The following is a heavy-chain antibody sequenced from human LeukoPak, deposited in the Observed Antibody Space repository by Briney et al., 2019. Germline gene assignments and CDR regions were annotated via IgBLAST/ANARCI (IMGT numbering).Heavy chain of an antibody. CDR3: ARAGVVPAAINCAFDI. CDR2: IYFNGDT. D-gene: IGHD2-2*02. CDR1: GGSIRSGDYY. V-gene: IGHV4-30-4*08. J-gene: IGHJ3*02. Sequence: PSETLSLTCIASGGSIRSGDYYWSWIRQPPGKGLEWIGYIYFNGDTYYNPSLKSRVSISVDMSKNQFSLKLSSVTAADTAVYYCARAGVVPAAINCAFDIWGQGSVVTVSS.